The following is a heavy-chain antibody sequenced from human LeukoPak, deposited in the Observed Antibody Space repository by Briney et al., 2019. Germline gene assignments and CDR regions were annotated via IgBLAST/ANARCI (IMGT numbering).Heavy chain of an antibody. V-gene: IGHV1-18*01. Sequence: ASVKVSCKASGGTFSSYAISWVRQAPGQGLEWMGWISAYNDNTNYAQKLQGRVTMTTDTSTSTAYMELRSLRSDDTAVYYCARDYYGSGSYDYWGQGTLVTVSS. D-gene: IGHD3-10*01. J-gene: IGHJ4*02. CDR2: ISAYNDNT. CDR3: ARDYYGSGSYDY. CDR1: GGTFSSYA.